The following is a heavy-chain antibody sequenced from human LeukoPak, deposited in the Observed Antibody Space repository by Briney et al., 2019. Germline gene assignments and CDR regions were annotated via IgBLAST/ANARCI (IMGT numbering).Heavy chain of an antibody. CDR3: AALGYCSGGSCYYIDY. J-gene: IGHJ4*02. CDR2: IIPIFGTA. D-gene: IGHD2-15*01. V-gene: IGHV1-69*05. Sequence: ASVKVSCKASGGTFSSYAISWVRQAPGQGLEWMGRIIPIFGTANYAQKFQGRVTITTDESTSTAYMELSSLRSEETAVYYCAALGYCSGGSCYYIDYWGQGTLVTVSS. CDR1: GGTFSSYA.